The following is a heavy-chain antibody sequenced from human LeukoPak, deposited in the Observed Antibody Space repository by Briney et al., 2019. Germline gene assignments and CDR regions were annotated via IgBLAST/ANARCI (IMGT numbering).Heavy chain of an antibody. CDR2: ISGGGGGT. D-gene: IGHD2-21*02. CDR1: GFSFHTYA. V-gene: IGHV3-23*01. J-gene: IGHJ1*01. CDR3: AKARGGGTPIWLLPWDL. Sequence: PGGSLRLSCAASGFSFHTYAMAWVRQTPGKGLEWVSSISGGGGGTYYAHSVKGRFTVSRDNANHTLYLQMNGLTAADTAFYYCAKARGGGTPIWLLPWDLWGQGTLVTVSS.